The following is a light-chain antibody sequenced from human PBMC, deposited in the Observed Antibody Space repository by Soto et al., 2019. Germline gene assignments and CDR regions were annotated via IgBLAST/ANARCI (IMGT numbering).Light chain of an antibody. Sequence: EIVLTQSPGTLSLSPGERATLSCRASQSIKNYLAWYQQRPGQSPRLLIYAASSRATGVPDRFSGGGSATDFTLTVSRLEPEDFAVYYCQQYGGSPRTFGQGTNWRSN. CDR1: QSIKNY. V-gene: IGKV3-20*01. CDR3: QQYGGSPRT. CDR2: AAS. J-gene: IGKJ2*01.